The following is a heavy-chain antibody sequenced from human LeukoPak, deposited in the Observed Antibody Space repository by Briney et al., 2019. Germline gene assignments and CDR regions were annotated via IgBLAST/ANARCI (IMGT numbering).Heavy chain of an antibody. CDR3: ASRSRGGFFDY. J-gene: IGHJ4*02. Sequence: ASVNVSCKPSGYTFTSYGLSWVRQAPGQGLEGMGWISAYNGNTNYAQKLQGRVTMTTETSTSTAYMELRSLRSDDTAVYYWASRSRGGFFDYWGQGTLVTVSS. CDR2: ISAYNGNT. CDR1: GYTFTSYG. D-gene: IGHD3-10*01. V-gene: IGHV1-18*04.